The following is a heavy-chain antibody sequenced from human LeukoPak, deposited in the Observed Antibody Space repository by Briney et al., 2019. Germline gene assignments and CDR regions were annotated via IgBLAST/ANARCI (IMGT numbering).Heavy chain of an antibody. CDR1: GYTFTGYF. CDR2: INPNSGGT. J-gene: IGHJ4*02. V-gene: IGHV1-2*04. Sequence: ASVKVSCKASGYTFTGYFLHWVRQAPGQGLEWMGWINPNSGGTNYAQKFQGWVTMTRDTSTNTAYMELRSLRSDDTAVYYCARDQWPSSSSVNLDYWGQGTLVTVSS. D-gene: IGHD6-6*01. CDR3: ARDQWPSSSSVNLDY.